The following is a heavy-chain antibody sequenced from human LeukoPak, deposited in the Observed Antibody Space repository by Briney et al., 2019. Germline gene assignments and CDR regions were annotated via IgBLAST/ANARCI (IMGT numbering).Heavy chain of an antibody. Sequence: GGSLRLSCAASGFTFSSYSMNWVRQAPGKGLEWVSSISSSSSYIYYADSVKGRFTISRDNAKNSLYLQMNSLRAEDTAVYYCARDPHYDFWSGYYGEHVGRDDYWGQGTLVTVSS. CDR3: ARDPHYDFWSGYYGEHVGRDDY. D-gene: IGHD3-3*01. J-gene: IGHJ4*02. CDR1: GFTFSSYS. V-gene: IGHV3-21*01. CDR2: ISSSSSYI.